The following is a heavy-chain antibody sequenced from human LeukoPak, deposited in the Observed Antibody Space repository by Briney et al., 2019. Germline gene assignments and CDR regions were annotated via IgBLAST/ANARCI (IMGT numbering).Heavy chain of an antibody. J-gene: IGHJ3*02. CDR3: ARHSRSGSGGYENAFDI. CDR1: AGSISSSSYY. V-gene: IGHV4-39*01. CDR2: IYSGGST. Sequence: SATLSLTCTVSAGSISSSSYYWDWLRQSPGKGLEWIGNIYSGGSTYYTPSLKSRVTISVDTSKNQFSLKLSSVTAADTAIYFCARHSRSGSGGYENAFDIWGQGTMVTVSS. D-gene: IGHD5-12*01.